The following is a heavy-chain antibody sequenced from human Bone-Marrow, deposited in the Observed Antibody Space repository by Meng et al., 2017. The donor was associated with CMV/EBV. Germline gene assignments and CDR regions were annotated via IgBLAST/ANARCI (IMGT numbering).Heavy chain of an antibody. D-gene: IGHD3-3*01. CDR2: MNPNSGNT. CDR1: GYTFTGYY. CDR3: ARGPYYDFWSGYYAPGYYYYGMDV. Sequence: ASVKVSCKASGYTFTGYYMHWVRQAPGQGLEWMGWMNPNSGNTGYAQKFQGRVTMTRNTSISTAYMELSSLRSEDTAVYYCARGPYYDFWSGYYAPGYYYYGMDVWGQGTTVTVSS. J-gene: IGHJ6*02. V-gene: IGHV1-8*02.